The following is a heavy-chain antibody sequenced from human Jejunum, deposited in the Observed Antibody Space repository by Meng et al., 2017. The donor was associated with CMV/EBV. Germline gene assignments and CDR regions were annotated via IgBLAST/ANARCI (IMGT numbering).Heavy chain of an antibody. CDR2: IHDTGST. D-gene: IGHD3-3*01. J-gene: IGHJ4*02. Sequence: QLQLQESGPGRVKPSLTLSLTCSVAGGSIGSGDYYWSWIRQPPGKGLEWIGYIHDTGSTYYNPSLKSRVDISLGTSRNHFSLTLSSVTAEDTAVYFCARGSIFVSFDSWGQGTLVTVSS. CDR1: GGSIGSGDYY. CDR3: ARGSIFVSFDS. V-gene: IGHV4-30-4*08.